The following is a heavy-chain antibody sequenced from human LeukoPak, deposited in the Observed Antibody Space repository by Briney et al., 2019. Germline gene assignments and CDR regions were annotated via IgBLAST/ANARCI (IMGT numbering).Heavy chain of an antibody. CDR3: ARLSKYDFWSGYSYYFDY. Sequence: GASVKVSCKASGYTFTSYGISWVRQAPGQGLEWMGWTSAYNGNTNYAQKLQGRVTMTTDTSTSTAYMELRSLRSDDTAVYYCARLSKYDFWSGYSYYFDYWGQGTLVTVSS. CDR2: TSAYNGNT. D-gene: IGHD3-3*01. CDR1: GYTFTSYG. V-gene: IGHV1-18*01. J-gene: IGHJ4*02.